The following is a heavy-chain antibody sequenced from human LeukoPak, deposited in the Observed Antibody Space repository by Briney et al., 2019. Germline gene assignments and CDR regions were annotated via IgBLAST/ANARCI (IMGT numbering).Heavy chain of an antibody. CDR3: ARGQQSGGYSGYEIDY. V-gene: IGHV1-18*01. CDR2: ISAYNGNT. J-gene: IGHJ4*02. D-gene: IGHD5-12*01. Sequence: ASVKVSCKASGYTFTSYGISWVRQAPGQGLEWMGWISAYNGNTNYAQKFQGRVTITRNTSISTAYMELSSLRSEDTAVYYCARGQQSGGYSGYEIDYWGQGTLVTVSS. CDR1: GYTFTSYG.